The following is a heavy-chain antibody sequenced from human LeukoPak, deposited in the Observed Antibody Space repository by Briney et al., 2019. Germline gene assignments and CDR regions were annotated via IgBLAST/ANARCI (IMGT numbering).Heavy chain of an antibody. CDR1: GFTFGDYA. Sequence: GRSLRLSCTASGFTFGDYAMSWFRQAPGKGLEWVGFIRSKAYGGTTECAASVKGRFTISRDDSKSIAYLQMNSLKTEDTAVYYCTRDLKGYCSGGSCYYFDYWGQGTLVTVSS. CDR3: TRDLKGYCSGGSCYYFDY. J-gene: IGHJ4*02. D-gene: IGHD2-15*01. V-gene: IGHV3-49*03. CDR2: IRSKAYGGTT.